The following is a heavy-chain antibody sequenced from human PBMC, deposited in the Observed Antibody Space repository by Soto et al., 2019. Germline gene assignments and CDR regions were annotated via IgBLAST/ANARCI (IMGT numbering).Heavy chain of an antibody. D-gene: IGHD3-22*01. V-gene: IGHV1-45*02. CDR2: ITPFNGNT. Sequence: SVKLSCKASGYSFIYRYLHWVRQAPGQALEWMGWITPFNGNTNYAQKFQDRVTITRDRSMSTAYMELSSLRSEDTAMYYCAIVYDSSGPGADAFDIWGQGTMVTVSS. CDR1: GYSFIYRY. CDR3: AIVYDSSGPGADAFDI. J-gene: IGHJ3*02.